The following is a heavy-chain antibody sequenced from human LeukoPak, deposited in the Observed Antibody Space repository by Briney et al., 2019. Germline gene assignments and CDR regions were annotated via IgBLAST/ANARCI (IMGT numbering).Heavy chain of an antibody. D-gene: IGHD3-22*01. CDR2: IYPGDSDT. CDR1: GYSFTNYW. J-gene: IGHJ1*01. V-gene: IGHV5-51*01. CDR3: ARLQYYYDSSGYYPEAEYFQH. Sequence: GESLKISCRGSGYSFTNYWIGWVRQMPGKGLEWMGIIYPGDSDTRYSPSFQGQVTISADKSISTAYLQWSSLKASDTAMYYCARLQYYYDSSGYYPEAEYFQHWGQGTLVTVSS.